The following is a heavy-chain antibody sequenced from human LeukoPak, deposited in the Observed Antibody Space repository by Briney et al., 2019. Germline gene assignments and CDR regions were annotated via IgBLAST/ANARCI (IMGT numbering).Heavy chain of an antibody. D-gene: IGHD2-8*01. V-gene: IGHV3-15*01. CDR2: IKSKTDGGTT. Sequence: GGSLRLSCAASGFTFSNAWMSWVREAPGKGLEWVGRIKSKTDGGTTDYAAPVKGRFTISRDDSKNTLYLQMNSLKTEDTAVYYCTTNIVLMVYAKAAAAGTGDYWGQGTLVTVSS. J-gene: IGHJ4*02. CDR1: GFTFSNAW. CDR3: TTNIVLMVYAKAAAAGTGDY.